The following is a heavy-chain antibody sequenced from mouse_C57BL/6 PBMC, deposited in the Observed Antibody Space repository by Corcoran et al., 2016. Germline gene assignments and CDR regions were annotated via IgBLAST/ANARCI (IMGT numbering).Heavy chain of an antibody. V-gene: IGHV1-26*01. CDR3: ARRMLDY. CDR1: GYTFTDYY. Sequence: EVQLQQSGPELVKPGASVKISCKASGYTFTDYYMNWVKQSHGKSLEWIGDINPNNGGTSYNQKFKGKATLTVDKSSSTAYMDLRSLTSEDSAVYYGARRMLDYWGQGTTLTVSS. CDR2: INPNNGGT. J-gene: IGHJ2*01.